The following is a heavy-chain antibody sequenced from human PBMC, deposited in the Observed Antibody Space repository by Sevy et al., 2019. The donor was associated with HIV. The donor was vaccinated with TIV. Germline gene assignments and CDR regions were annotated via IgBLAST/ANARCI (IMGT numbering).Heavy chain of an antibody. CDR1: GYNFINYG. Sequence: ASVKVSCKASGYNFINYGSSWVRQAPGQGLEWVGGSSPFTGSPNYPQKLQDRVTVTTDTATNTAYMELRNLRSDDTAVYYCGKCTLWVYDPTNRKCGMDVWGQGTTVTVSS. V-gene: IGHV1-18*01. J-gene: IGHJ6*02. D-gene: IGHD5-12*01. CDR2: SSPFTGSP. CDR3: GKCTLWVYDPTNRKCGMDV.